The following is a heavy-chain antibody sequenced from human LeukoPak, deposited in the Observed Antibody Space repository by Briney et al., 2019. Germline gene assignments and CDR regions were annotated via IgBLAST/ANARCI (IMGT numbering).Heavy chain of an antibody. CDR2: MNPNSGNT. V-gene: IGHV1-8*01. CDR3: ATSSFLLRYFDWLLVRSAQPVFRMDV. J-gene: IGHJ6*02. CDR1: GYTFTSYD. D-gene: IGHD3-9*01. Sequence: ASVKVSCKASGYTFTSYDINWVRQATGQGLEWMGWMNPNSGNTGYAQKFQGRVTMTRNTSISTAYMELSSLRSEDTAVHYCATSSFLLRYFDWLLVRSAQPVFRMDVWGQGTTVTVSS.